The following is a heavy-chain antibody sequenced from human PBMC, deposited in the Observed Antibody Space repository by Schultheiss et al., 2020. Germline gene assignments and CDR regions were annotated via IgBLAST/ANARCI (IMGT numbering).Heavy chain of an antibody. D-gene: IGHD6-6*01. CDR3: ASQYSSSSQDAFDI. Sequence: GESLKISCKGSGYSFTSYWIGWVRQMPGNGLEWMGIIYPGDSHTRYSPSFQGQVTISADKSISTAYLQWSSLKASDTAMYYCASQYSSSSQDAFDIWGQGTMVTVSS. V-gene: IGHV5-51*01. J-gene: IGHJ3*02. CDR2: IYPGDSHT. CDR1: GYSFTSYW.